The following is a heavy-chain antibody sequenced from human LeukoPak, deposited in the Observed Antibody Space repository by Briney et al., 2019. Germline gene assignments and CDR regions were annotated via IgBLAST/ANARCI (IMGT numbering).Heavy chain of an antibody. CDR2: IYPGDSDT. J-gene: IGHJ4*02. Sequence: GESLKISCKGSGYSFTNYWIGWVRQMPGKGLEWIGIIYPGDSDTRYTPSFQGQVTISADRSISSAYLQWSSLKASDTAIYYCARPKSSSRSGFDYWGQGTLVTSPQ. CDR3: ARPKSSSRSGFDY. D-gene: IGHD6-13*01. CDR1: GYSFTNYW. V-gene: IGHV5-51*01.